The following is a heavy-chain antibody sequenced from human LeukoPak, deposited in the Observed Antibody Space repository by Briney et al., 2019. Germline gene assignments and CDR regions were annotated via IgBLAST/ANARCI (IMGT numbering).Heavy chain of an antibody. Sequence: ASVKVSCKASGGTFSSYAISWVRQAPGQGLEWMGRIIPIFGTANYAQKFQGRVTITADKSTSTAYMELSSLRSEDTAVYYCAREIAVLIYYYYMDVWGKGTTVTVSS. V-gene: IGHV1-69*06. CDR2: IIPIFGTA. CDR3: AREIAVLIYYYYMDV. D-gene: IGHD6-19*01. J-gene: IGHJ6*03. CDR1: GGTFSSYA.